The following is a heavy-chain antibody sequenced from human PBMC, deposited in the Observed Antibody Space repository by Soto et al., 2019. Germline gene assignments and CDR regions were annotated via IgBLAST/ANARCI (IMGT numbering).Heavy chain of an antibody. CDR1: GGSISSYY. D-gene: IGHD4-17*01. CDR3: ARRYGSAFDI. CDR2: IYYIGST. J-gene: IGHJ3*02. Sequence: SETLSLTCTVSGGSISSYYWSWIRQPPGKGLEWIGYIYYIGSTNYNPSLKSRVTISVDTSKNQFSLKLSSVTAADTAVYYCARRYGSAFDIWGQGTMVTVSS. V-gene: IGHV4-59*01.